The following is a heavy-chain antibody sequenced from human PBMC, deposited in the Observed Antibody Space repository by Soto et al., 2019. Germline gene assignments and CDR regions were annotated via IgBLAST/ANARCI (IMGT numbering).Heavy chain of an antibody. J-gene: IGHJ4*02. Sequence: YTLSLNCACSGGSISSISYYWAWILQPPGKGLEWIGSIYYDGSPNYNPSLKSRLTISVDTSKNQFSLKLSSVTAADTAVYYCARLRVAGLLFDYWGQGNLVTVSA. CDR3: ARLRVAGLLFDY. D-gene: IGHD6-19*01. CDR1: GGSISSISYY. CDR2: IYYDGSP. V-gene: IGHV4-39*01.